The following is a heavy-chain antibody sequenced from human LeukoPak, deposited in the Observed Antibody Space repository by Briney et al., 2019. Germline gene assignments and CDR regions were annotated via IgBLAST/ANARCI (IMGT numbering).Heavy chain of an antibody. V-gene: IGHV3-21*01. CDR3: ARGLRRGDY. CDR1: GFTFTIYT. Sequence: PGGSLRLSCAASGFTFTIYTMNWVRQAPGRGLEWVSSISSTGNNIYYADSVKGRFTISRDNAKVSLYLEMNSLRAEDTAVYYCARGLRRGDYGGQGTLVPSPQ. J-gene: IGHJ4*02. D-gene: IGHD4-17*01. CDR2: ISSTGNNI.